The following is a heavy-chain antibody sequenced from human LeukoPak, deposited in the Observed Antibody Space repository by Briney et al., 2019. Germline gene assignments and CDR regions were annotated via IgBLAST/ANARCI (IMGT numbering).Heavy chain of an antibody. J-gene: IGHJ4*02. CDR3: ASAYGGYSDY. D-gene: IGHD5-12*01. Sequence: GGSLRLSCAASGFTFSSYAMHWVRQAPGRGLEWVAVISYGGSNKYYADSVKGRFTISRDNSKNTLYLQMNSLRAEDTAVYYCASAYGGYSDYWGQGTLVTVSS. CDR1: GFTFSSYA. V-gene: IGHV3-30-3*01. CDR2: ISYGGSNK.